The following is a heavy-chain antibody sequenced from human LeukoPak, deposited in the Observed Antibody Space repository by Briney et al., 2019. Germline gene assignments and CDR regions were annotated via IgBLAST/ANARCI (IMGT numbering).Heavy chain of an antibody. J-gene: IGHJ4*02. CDR1: GFTFSDYY. D-gene: IGHD1-26*01. CDR3: ARLSVGAADY. CDR2: IYHTGST. V-gene: IGHV4-38-2*01. Sequence: GSLRLSCAASGFTFSDYYMSWIRQPPGKGLEWIGSIYHTGSTYYNPSLKSRVTISVDTSKSQFSLKLSSVTAADTAMYYCARLSVGAADYWGQGTLVTVSS.